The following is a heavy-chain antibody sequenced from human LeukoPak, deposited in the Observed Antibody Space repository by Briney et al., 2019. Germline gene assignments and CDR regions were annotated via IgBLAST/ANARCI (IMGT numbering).Heavy chain of an antibody. Sequence: SVKVSCKASGGTFSSYTISWVRQAPGQGLEWMGRIIPILGIANYAQKLQGRVTITADKSTSTAYMELSSLRSEDTAVYYCARDLEVSNWDIVVVPAAINYYYYGMDVWGQGTTVTVSS. D-gene: IGHD2-2*01. CDR2: IIPILGIA. V-gene: IGHV1-69*04. J-gene: IGHJ6*02. CDR3: ARDLEVSNWDIVVVPAAINYYYYGMDV. CDR1: GGTFSSYT.